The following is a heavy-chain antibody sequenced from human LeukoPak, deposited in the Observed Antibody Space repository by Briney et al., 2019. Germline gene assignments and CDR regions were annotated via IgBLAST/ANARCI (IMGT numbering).Heavy chain of an antibody. CDR1: GYTLTELS. Sequence: GASVKVSCKVSGYTLTELSMHWVRQAPGKGLEWMGGFDPEDGETIYAQKFQGRVTMTEDTSTDTAYMELSSLRSEDTAVYYCATGEYSSSWHNQFDPWGQGTLVTVSS. V-gene: IGHV1-24*01. J-gene: IGHJ5*02. CDR2: FDPEDGET. D-gene: IGHD6-13*01. CDR3: ATGEYSSSWHNQFDP.